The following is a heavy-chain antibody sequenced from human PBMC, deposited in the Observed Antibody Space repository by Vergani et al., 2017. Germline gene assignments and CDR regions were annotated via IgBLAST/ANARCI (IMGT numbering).Heavy chain of an antibody. D-gene: IGHD5-12*01. CDR1: GFTFSSYS. Sequence: EVQLVESGGGLVKPGGSLRLSCAASGFTFSSYSMNWVRQAPGKGLEWVSSIRSLSSYIYYADSVKGRFTISRDNAKNSLYLQMNSLRAEDTAVYYCARDGYSGYDFPFDCWGQGTLVTVSS. V-gene: IGHV3-21*01. CDR3: ARDGYSGYDFPFDC. CDR2: IRSLSSYI. J-gene: IGHJ4*02.